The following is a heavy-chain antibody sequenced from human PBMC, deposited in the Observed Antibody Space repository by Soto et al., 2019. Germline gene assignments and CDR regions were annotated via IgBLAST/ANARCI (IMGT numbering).Heavy chain of an antibody. V-gene: IGHV1-18*01. CDR3: AREGTVLMVYAMVFDY. Sequence: EASVKVSCKASGYTFTSYGISWVRQAPGQGLVLMGWISAYNGNTNYAQKLQGRVTMTTDTSTSTAYMELRSLRSDDTAVYYCAREGTVLMVYAMVFDYWGQGTLVTVS. J-gene: IGHJ4*02. CDR1: GYTFTSYG. CDR2: ISAYNGNT. D-gene: IGHD2-8*01.